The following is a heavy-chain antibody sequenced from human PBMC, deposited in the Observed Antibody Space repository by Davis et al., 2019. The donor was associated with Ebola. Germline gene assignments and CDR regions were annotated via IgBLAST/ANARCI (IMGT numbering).Heavy chain of an antibody. CDR1: GGTFSSYA. D-gene: IGHD6-19*01. J-gene: IGHJ4*02. V-gene: IGHV1-69*06. CDR3: AREGGYSSGWPYFDN. CDR2: IIPILGPG. Sequence: AASVKVSCKASGGTFSSYAISWVRQAPGQGREWMGGIIPILGPGNYGQKFQGRVTITADKSTSTAYMELSSLRYEDTAVYYCAREGGYSSGWPYFDNWGQGTLVTVSS.